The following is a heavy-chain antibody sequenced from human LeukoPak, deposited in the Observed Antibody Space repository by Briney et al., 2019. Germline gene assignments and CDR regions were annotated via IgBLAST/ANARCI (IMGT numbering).Heavy chain of an antibody. CDR3: AKSNGYGLIDI. Sequence: SETLSLTCTVSGGSIGSHYWTWIRQTPGKGLEWIGYVYDIGSTKYNPSLKSRVTISLDTSRNQFSLKLNSVTAADTAVYYCAKSNGYGLIDIWGQGTTVTVSS. V-gene: IGHV4-59*11. D-gene: IGHD3-22*01. CDR1: GGSIGSHY. J-gene: IGHJ3*02. CDR2: VYDIGST.